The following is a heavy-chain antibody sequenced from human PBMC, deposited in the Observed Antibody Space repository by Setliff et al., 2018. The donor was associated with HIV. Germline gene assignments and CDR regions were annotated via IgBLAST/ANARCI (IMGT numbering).Heavy chain of an antibody. Sequence: VASVKVSCKASGYTFTSYYMHWVRQAPGQGLEWMGIINPSGGSTSYAQKFQGRVTMTRDTSTSTVYMELSSLRSEDTAVYYCARDPRLDTVTDGGAFDIWGQGTMVTVS. D-gene: IGHD4-4*01. CDR1: GYTFTSYY. CDR2: INPSGGST. CDR3: ARDPRLDTVTDGGAFDI. J-gene: IGHJ3*02. V-gene: IGHV1-46*01.